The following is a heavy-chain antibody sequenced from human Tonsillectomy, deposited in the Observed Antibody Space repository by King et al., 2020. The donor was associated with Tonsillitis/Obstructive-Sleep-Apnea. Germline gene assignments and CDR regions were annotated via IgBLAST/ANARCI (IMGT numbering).Heavy chain of an antibody. V-gene: IGHV1-69*04. J-gene: IGHJ5*02. Sequence: QLVQSGAEVKKPGSSVKVSCKASGGTFSSYAISWVRQAPGQGLEWMGRIIPILGLANYAQKFQGRVPITADKSTSTAYMGLSSLRSEDTAVYYCARGGKQISRAQTAYYDFWSGWFDPWGQGTLVTVSS. D-gene: IGHD3-3*01. CDR3: ARGGKQISRAQTAYYDFWSGWFDP. CDR1: GGTFSSYA. CDR2: IIPILGLA.